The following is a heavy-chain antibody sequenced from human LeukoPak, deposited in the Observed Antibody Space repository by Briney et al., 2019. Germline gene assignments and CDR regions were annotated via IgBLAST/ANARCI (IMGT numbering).Heavy chain of an antibody. J-gene: IGHJ4*02. D-gene: IGHD3-22*01. CDR3: ITFSTMIVVVVN. Sequence: PGGSLRLSCAASGFTFSNAWMSWVRQAPGKGLKWVGRIKSKTDGGTTDYAAPVKGRFTISRDDSKNTLYLQMNSLKTEDTAVYYCITFSTMIVVVVNWGQGTLVTVSS. CDR1: GFTFSNAW. V-gene: IGHV3-15*01. CDR2: IKSKTDGGTT.